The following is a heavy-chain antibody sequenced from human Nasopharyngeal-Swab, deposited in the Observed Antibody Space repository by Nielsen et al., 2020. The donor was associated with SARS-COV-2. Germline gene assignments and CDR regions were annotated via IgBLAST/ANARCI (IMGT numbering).Heavy chain of an antibody. CDR3: ARSGWAYCSGTRCYDAFDI. V-gene: IGHV1-69*10. D-gene: IGHD2-2*01. CDR2: IISILGIA. Sequence: SVKVSCNASGGSFSKYAISWVRQAPGQGIEWMGGIISILGIANYAQKFQDRVTITADKSTSTAYMELSSLRSEDTAVYYCARSGWAYCSGTRCYDAFDIWGQGTMVTVSS. CDR1: GGSFSKYA. J-gene: IGHJ3*02.